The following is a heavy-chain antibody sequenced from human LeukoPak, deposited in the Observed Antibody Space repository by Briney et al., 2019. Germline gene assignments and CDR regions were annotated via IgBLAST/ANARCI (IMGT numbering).Heavy chain of an antibody. CDR2: IYYSGST. Sequence: SETLSFTCTVSGGSISSYYWSWIRQPPGKGLEWIGYIYYSGSTNYNPSLKSRVTISVDTSKNQFSLKLSSVTAADTAVYYCARTASSGWYWWFDPWGQGTLVTVSS. CDR3: ARTASSGWYWWFDP. J-gene: IGHJ5*02. CDR1: GGSISSYY. V-gene: IGHV4-59*01. D-gene: IGHD6-19*01.